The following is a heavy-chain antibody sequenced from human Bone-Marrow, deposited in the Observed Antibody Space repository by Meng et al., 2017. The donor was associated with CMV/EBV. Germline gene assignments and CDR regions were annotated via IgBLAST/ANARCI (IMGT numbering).Heavy chain of an antibody. Sequence: KASGYTCSPQGISWVRQAPGQGLEWMGWISASNGDTNYAQKFQGRVTMTTDTSTSTAYMELRSLRSDDAAIYYCARDHIAARPGWFDPWGQGTLVTVSS. V-gene: IGHV1-18*01. D-gene: IGHD6-6*01. CDR1: GYTCSPQG. CDR2: ISASNGDT. CDR3: ARDHIAARPGWFDP. J-gene: IGHJ5*02.